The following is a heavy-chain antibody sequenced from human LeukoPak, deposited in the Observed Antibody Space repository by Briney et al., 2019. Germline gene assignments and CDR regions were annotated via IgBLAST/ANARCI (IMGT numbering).Heavy chain of an antibody. V-gene: IGHV4-59*01. CDR1: SGSLSGYY. J-gene: IGHJ5*02. CDR3: ARVEGATHIDH. Sequence: SETLFLTCTVSSGSLSGYYWSWIRQAPGKGLEFIGFAYQTGSTAYNPSLGSRVTISVDTSNNQFSLKLTSVTAADTVIYYCARVEGATHIDHWGQGTLVTVSS. CDR2: AYQTGST. D-gene: IGHD2-15*01.